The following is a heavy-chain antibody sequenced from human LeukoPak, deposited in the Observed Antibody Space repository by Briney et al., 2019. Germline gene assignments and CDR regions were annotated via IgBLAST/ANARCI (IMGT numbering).Heavy chain of an antibody. V-gene: IGHV3-23*01. D-gene: IGHD1-26*01. CDR3: ATHSWRELLSDDVDY. J-gene: IGHJ4*01. CDR1: GFTYSNFA. CDR2: ISGSGGDT. Sequence: GGSLRLSGVASGFTYSNFAMSWVRQATGKGLAWVSSISGSGGDTYYADSVRGRFTISRDNSKNTLYLQMNSLRAEDTAVYYCATHSWRELLSDDVDYWGHGTLVTVSS.